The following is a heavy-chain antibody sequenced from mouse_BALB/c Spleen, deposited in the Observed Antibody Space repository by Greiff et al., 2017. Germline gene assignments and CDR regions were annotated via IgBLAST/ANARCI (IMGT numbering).Heavy chain of an antibody. CDR1: GYAFTNYL. Sequence: VQLQQSGAELVRPGTSVKVSCKASGYAFTNYLIEWVKQRPGQGLEWIGVINPGSGGTNYNEKFKGKATLTADKSSSTAYMQLSSLTSDDSAVYFCARSFGIYAMDYWGQGTSVTFSS. CDR3: ARSFGIYAMDY. J-gene: IGHJ4*01. V-gene: IGHV1-54*03. D-gene: IGHD3-1*01. CDR2: INPGSGGT.